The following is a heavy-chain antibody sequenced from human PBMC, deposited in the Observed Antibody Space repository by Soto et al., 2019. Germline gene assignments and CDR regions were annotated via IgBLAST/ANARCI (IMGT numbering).Heavy chain of an antibody. J-gene: IGHJ5*01. V-gene: IGHV5-51*03. CDR3: ARFGGPGLSHNWFDS. D-gene: IGHD3-16*01. CDR2: IYPDNSET. CDR1: GYMFYGYW. Sequence: EVQLVQSGAEVKKPGDSLKISCEGSGYMFYGYWIGWVRQMPGKGLEWMGLIYPDNSETRYSPSFQGQVTLSADKSINTAYLQWSTLKASDTAMYYCARFGGPGLSHNWFDSWGQGTLVTVSS.